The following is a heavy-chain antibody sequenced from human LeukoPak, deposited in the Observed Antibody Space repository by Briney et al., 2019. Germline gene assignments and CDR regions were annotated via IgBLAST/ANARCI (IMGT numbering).Heavy chain of an antibody. CDR1: GFTVSNYY. Sequence: GGSLRLSGAASGFTVSNYYMSWVRQAPGKGLEWVSVIYSGGDTYYADSVKGRFTISRDNSKNTLYLQMNNLRAEDTAVYYCATSPVTGMIYFDYWGQGTLVTVSS. CDR2: IYSGGDT. CDR3: ATSPVTGMIYFDY. J-gene: IGHJ4*02. V-gene: IGHV3-66*01. D-gene: IGHD6-19*01.